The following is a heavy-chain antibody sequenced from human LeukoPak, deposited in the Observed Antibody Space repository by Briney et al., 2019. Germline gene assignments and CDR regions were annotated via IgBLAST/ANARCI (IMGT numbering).Heavy chain of an antibody. CDR1: GFIFSDYG. V-gene: IGHV3-23*01. D-gene: IGHD3-16*01. CDR3: VRDRDWGAFDP. Sequence: GGSLRLSCGASGFIFSDYGMNWVRQAPGKVLEWVSGIVPSGATSYYADSVKGRFTISRDNSKNTVSLQMNSLRVEDTALYYCVRDRDWGAFDPWGQGTPVTVPS. J-gene: IGHJ5*02. CDR2: IVPSGATS.